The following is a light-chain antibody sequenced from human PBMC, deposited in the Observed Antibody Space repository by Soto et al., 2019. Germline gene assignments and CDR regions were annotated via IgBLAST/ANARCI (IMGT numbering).Light chain of an antibody. CDR3: SSYTSSSTPV. V-gene: IGLV2-14*01. J-gene: IGLJ2*01. Sequence: QSALTQPASVSGSPGQSITISCTGTSSDVGGYNYVSWYQQHPGKAPKVMIYDVSNRPSGVSNRFSGSKSGNTASLTIYGLQAEDEADYYCSSYTSSSTPVFGGGTKLTVL. CDR1: SSDVGGYNY. CDR2: DVS.